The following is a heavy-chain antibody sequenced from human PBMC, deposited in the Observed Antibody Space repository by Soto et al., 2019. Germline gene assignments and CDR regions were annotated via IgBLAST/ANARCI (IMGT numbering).Heavy chain of an antibody. V-gene: IGHV3-33*01. Sequence: QVQLVESGGGVVQPGRSLRLSCAASGFTFSNYGMHWVRQAPGKGLEWVAAIWNDGTNKYYADSVKGRFIISRDNSKNTLYLQMNSLRAEDTAVYYCAGAGGQPSVWGQGTTVTVAS. D-gene: IGHD2-8*02. CDR2: IWNDGTNK. CDR3: AGAGGQPSV. J-gene: IGHJ6*02. CDR1: GFTFSNYG.